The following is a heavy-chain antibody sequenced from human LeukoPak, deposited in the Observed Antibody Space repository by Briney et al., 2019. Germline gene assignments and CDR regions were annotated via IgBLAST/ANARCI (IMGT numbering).Heavy chain of an antibody. V-gene: IGHV3-7*03. D-gene: IGHD6-13*01. CDR2: IKDDGSEE. CDR1: GFTFSSYW. CDR3: ARARDSSWDY. Sequence: GGSLRLSCAASGFTFSSYWMSWVRQAPGKGLEWVANIKDDGSEEYYVDSVKGRFTISRDDAKNSLYLQMNGLRAEDTAVYYCARARDSSWDYWGQGTLVTVSS. J-gene: IGHJ4*02.